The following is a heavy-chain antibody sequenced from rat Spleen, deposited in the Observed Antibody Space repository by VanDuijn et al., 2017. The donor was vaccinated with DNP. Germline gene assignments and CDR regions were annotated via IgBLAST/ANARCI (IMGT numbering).Heavy chain of an antibody. Sequence: EVQLVEAGGGLVQPGRSVELSCAASGFTFSSFPMAWVRQAPTKGLEWVAAIFPSGGPTYYRDSVKGRFTISRDDAKNTLYLQMNSLGSGDTATYYCTRGANWEGNWFAYWGQGTLVTVSS. CDR3: TRGANWEGNWFAY. V-gene: IGHV5-46*01. D-gene: IGHD5-1*01. CDR2: IFPSGGPT. J-gene: IGHJ3*01. CDR1: GFTFSSFP.